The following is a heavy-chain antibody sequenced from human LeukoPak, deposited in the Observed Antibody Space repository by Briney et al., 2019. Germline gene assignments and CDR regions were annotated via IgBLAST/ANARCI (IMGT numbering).Heavy chain of an antibody. J-gene: IGHJ4*02. CDR3: ARAGSYYGSESYFDY. D-gene: IGHD3-10*01. V-gene: IGHV3-23*01. CDR1: GFTFSTYV. Sequence: PGGSLRLSCAASGFTFSTYVMTWVRQAPGRGLGWVSIISVSGGSTNYAESVKGRFTVSRDNYKNTLYLEMNSLRAEDTAIYYCARAGSYYGSESYFDYWGQGTLVTVSS. CDR2: ISVSGGST.